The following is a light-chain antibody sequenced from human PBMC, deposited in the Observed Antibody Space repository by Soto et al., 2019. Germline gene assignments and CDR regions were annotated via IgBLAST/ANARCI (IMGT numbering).Light chain of an antibody. Sequence: QSALSQPASVSGSPAQSITISCTETSSDVGGYNYVSWYQQHPGKAPKLMIYDVSNRPSGVSDRFSGSKSGNTASLTISGLQAEDEADYYCSSYTSSSTPFVFGTGTKVTVL. J-gene: IGLJ1*01. CDR2: DVS. CDR3: SSYTSSSTPFV. V-gene: IGLV2-14*01. CDR1: SSDVGGYNY.